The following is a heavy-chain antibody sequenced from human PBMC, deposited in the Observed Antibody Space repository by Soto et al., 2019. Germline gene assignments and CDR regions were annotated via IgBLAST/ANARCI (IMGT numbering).Heavy chain of an antibody. J-gene: IGHJ4*02. D-gene: IGHD3-10*01. Sequence: QVQLVESGGGVVQPGRSLRLSCAASGFTFSDYIMHWVRQAPGEGLEWVAMVLHDGNNKYYVDSVKGRFTISRDNSKNTLYLQMNSLRTEDTAMYYCARDDEDGSYCDLGYWGQGTLVTVSS. CDR3: ARDDEDGSYCDLGY. CDR2: VLHDGNNK. CDR1: GFTFSDYI. V-gene: IGHV3-30-3*01.